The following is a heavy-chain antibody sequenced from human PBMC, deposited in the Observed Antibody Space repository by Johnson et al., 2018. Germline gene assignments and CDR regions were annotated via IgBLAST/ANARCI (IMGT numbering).Heavy chain of an antibody. D-gene: IGHD7-27*01. CDR1: GGSFSGYF. Sequence: QVQLQQWGAGLLKPSETLSLSCAVYGGSFSGYFWTWIRRPPGKGLEWIGEIHHSGSTNYNPSLKSRVRITVDTPKDQFSLRLGSVTAADTAIYYCARGRPNWGKGRYMDVWGEGTTVTVSS. CDR3: ARGRPNWGKGRYMDV. J-gene: IGHJ6*03. V-gene: IGHV4-34*01. CDR2: IHHSGST.